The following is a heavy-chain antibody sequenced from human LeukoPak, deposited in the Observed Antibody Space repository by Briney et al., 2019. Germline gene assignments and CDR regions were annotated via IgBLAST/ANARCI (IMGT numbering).Heavy chain of an antibody. CDR3: AKGRTADYDFWSGYHYFDY. D-gene: IGHD3-3*01. V-gene: IGHV3-9*03. CDR2: ISWNSGSI. Sequence: PGGSLRLSCAASGFTLDDYAMHGVRQAPGKGLEWVSGISWNSGSIGYADSVKGRFTISRDNAKNSLYLQMNSLRAEDMALYYCAKGRTADYDFWSGYHYFDYWGQGTLVTVSS. J-gene: IGHJ4*02. CDR1: GFTLDDYA.